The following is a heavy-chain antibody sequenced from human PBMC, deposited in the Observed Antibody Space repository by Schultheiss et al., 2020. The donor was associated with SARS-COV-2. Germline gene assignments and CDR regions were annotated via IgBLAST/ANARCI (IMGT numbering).Heavy chain of an antibody. CDR1: GGSFSGYY. J-gene: IGHJ5*02. CDR3: ARGFFHPREARRRNWFDP. V-gene: IGHV4-34*01. Sequence: SETLSLTCAVYGGSFSGYYWSWIRQPPGKGLEWIGEINHSGSTNYNQSLKSRVTISVDTSKNQFSLKLSSVTAADTAVYYCARGFFHPREARRRNWFDPWGQGTLVTVSS. CDR2: INHSGST. D-gene: IGHD5-24*01.